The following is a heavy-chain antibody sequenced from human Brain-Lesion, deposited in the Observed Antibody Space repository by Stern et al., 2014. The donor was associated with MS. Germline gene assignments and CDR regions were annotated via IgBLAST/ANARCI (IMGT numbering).Heavy chain of an antibody. V-gene: IGHV1-2*04. CDR1: GYTFTGYY. CDR3: ATYYYDSTGYNDF. CDR2: INPISGGT. Sequence: QVQLVQSGAEVKKPGASVKVSCKASGYTFTGYYMHWVRQAPGQGLEWMGWINPISGGTNYAQKFQGWVAMTRDTSINTAYMELSRLRSDDTAVYYCATYYYDSTGYNDFWGQGTLVTVSS. D-gene: IGHD3-22*01. J-gene: IGHJ4*02.